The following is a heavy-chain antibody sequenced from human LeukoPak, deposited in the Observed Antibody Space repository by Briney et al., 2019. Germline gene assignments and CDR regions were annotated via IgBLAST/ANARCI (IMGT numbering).Heavy chain of an antibody. V-gene: IGHV5-51*01. J-gene: IGHJ6*03. CDR1: GYSFTSYW. CDR3: ARLVPTYDILTGPYYYMDV. Sequence: GESLKISCKGSGYSFTSYWIGWVRQMPGKGLEWMGIIYPGDSDTRYSPSFQGQVTISADKSISTAYLQWSSLKASDTAMYYCARLVPTYDILTGPYYYMDVWGKGTTVTVSS. CDR2: IYPGDSDT. D-gene: IGHD3-9*01.